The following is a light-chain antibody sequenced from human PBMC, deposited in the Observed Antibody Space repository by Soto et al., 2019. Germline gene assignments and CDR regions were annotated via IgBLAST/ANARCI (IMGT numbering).Light chain of an antibody. CDR2: DAS. CDR1: QRGCSK. Sequence: EIVLTQSPATLSLSPGEKGTLSCRARQRGCSKFAWHQQKPGQAPRLLIHDASNKATGIPARFSGSGSGTDFTLTISSLEPEDIGVYYCQQRNNWPLTFGGGTKVEIK. V-gene: IGKV3-11*01. CDR3: QQRNNWPLT. J-gene: IGKJ4*01.